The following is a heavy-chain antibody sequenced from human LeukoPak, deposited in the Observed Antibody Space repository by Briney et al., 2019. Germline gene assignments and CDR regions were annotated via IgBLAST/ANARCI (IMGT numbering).Heavy chain of an antibody. Sequence: ASVKVSCKASGYTFTSYDINCVRQATGQGLEWMGWMNPNSGNTGYAQKFQGRVTMTRNTSISTAYMELSSLRSEDTAVYYCARTPIAARRGYYFDYWGQGTLVTVSS. CDR2: MNPNSGNT. V-gene: IGHV1-8*01. CDR1: GYTFTSYD. J-gene: IGHJ4*02. D-gene: IGHD6-6*01. CDR3: ARTPIAARRGYYFDY.